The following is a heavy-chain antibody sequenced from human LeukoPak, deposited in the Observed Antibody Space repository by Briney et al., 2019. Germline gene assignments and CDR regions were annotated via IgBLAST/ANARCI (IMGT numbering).Heavy chain of an antibody. CDR2: ISYGGSNK. CDR3: AKGGYSGYYYDSSGYFEY. Sequence: SGGSLRLSCAASGFTFSSYGMHWVRQAPGKGLEWVAVISYGGSNKYYADSVKGRFTISRDNSKNTLYLQMDSLRAEDTAVYYCAKGGYSGYYYDSSGYFEYWGQGTLVTVSS. D-gene: IGHD3-22*01. J-gene: IGHJ4*02. V-gene: IGHV3-30*18. CDR1: GFTFSSYG.